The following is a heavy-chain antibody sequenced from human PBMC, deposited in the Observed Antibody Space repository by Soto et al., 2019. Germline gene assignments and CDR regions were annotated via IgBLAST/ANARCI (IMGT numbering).Heavy chain of an antibody. CDR3: ERVWGYGGNSRFDY. D-gene: IGHD4-17*01. CDR2: IYYSGST. CDR1: GGSISSGGYY. V-gene: IGHV4-31*03. Sequence: QVQLQESGPGLVKPSQTLSLTCTVSGGSISSGGYYCSWVRQHPGKGLDLIGYIYYSGSTYYNPYLKSRVIISLDTSKNQYSLKLSSVTAADTAVYYCERVWGYGGNSRFDYWGQGTLVIDSS. J-gene: IGHJ4*02.